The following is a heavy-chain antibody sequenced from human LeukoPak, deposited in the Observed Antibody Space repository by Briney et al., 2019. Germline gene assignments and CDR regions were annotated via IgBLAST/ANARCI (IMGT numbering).Heavy chain of an antibody. Sequence: GGSLRLSCAASGFTFSSYSMNWVRQAPGKGLEWVSYISSSSSTIYYADSVKGRFTISRDNSKNTLYLQMNSLRAEDTAVYYCAKGRDPYYYYYYMDVWGKGTTVTVSS. J-gene: IGHJ6*03. V-gene: IGHV3-48*01. CDR1: GFTFSSYS. CDR3: AKGRDPYYYYYYMDV. CDR2: ISSSSSTI.